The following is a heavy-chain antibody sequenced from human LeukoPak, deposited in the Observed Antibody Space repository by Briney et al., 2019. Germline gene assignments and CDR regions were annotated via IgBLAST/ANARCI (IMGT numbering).Heavy chain of an antibody. D-gene: IGHD1-26*01. V-gene: IGHV4-59*01. Sequence: SETLSLTCTDSGGSISSYYWSWIRQPPGKGLEWIGYIYYSGSTNYNPSLKSRVTISVDTSKNQFSLKLSSVTAADTAVYYCARAEDSGSYPDDAFDIWGQGTMVTVSS. CDR1: GGSISSYY. CDR2: IYYSGST. CDR3: ARAEDSGSYPDDAFDI. J-gene: IGHJ3*02.